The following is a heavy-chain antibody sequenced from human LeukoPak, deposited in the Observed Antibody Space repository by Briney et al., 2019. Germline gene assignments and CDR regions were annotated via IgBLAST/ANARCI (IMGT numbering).Heavy chain of an antibody. V-gene: IGHV3-11*01. J-gene: IGHJ6*03. CDR2: ISSSGSTI. Sequence: GGSLRLSCAASGFTFSDYYMSWIRQAPGKGLEWVSYISSSGSTIYYADSVKGRFTISRDNAKNSLYLQMNSLRAEDTAVYYCALHYYYYYMDVWGKGTTVTVSS. CDR3: ALHYYYYYMDV. CDR1: GFTFSDYY.